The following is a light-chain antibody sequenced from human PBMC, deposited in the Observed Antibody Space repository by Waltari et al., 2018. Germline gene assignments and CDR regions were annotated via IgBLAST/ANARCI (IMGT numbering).Light chain of an antibody. Sequence: EIVLTQSPGTLSLSPGEGATLSCRASQSFSSSYLAWYQQKPGQAPRLLIYGTFTRATGVPGRFSGSGSGTDFTLTISRLEPEDFAVYYCHHYGSSPQTFGQGTKLEIK. CDR1: QSFSSSY. J-gene: IGKJ2*01. CDR3: HHYGSSPQT. V-gene: IGKV3-20*01. CDR2: GTF.